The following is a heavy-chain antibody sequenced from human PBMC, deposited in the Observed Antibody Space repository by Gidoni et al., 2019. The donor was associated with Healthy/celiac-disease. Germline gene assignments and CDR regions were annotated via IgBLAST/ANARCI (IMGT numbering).Heavy chain of an antibody. D-gene: IGHD3-3*01. CDR3: ARALSGVRLDY. CDR2: IYYSGST. Sequence: QVQLQESGPGLVKPSETLSLTCTVSGASISSYFWSWIRQPPGKGLEWIGYIYYSGSTNYNPSLKSRVTISVDTSQNQFSLKLSSVTAADTAVYYCARALSGVRLDYWGQGTLVTVSS. V-gene: IGHV4-59*01. CDR1: GASISSYF. J-gene: IGHJ4*02.